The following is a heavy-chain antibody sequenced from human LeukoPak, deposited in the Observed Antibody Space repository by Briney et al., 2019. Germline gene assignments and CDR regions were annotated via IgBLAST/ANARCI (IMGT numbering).Heavy chain of an antibody. V-gene: IGHV3-7*01. D-gene: IGHD3-3*01. J-gene: IGHJ4*02. CDR1: GFTFSNYW. CDR3: ARYRSGYYFDY. Sequence: GGSLRLSCAASGFTFSNYWMTWVRQAPGKGLEWVANIKKDGSETHYVDSVKGRFTISRDNAKNSMHLEMNSLRAEDTAVYYCARYRSGYYFDYWGQGTLVTVSS. CDR2: IKKDGSET.